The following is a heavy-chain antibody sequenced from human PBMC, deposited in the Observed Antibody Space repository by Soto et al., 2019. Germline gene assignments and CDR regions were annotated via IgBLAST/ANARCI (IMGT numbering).Heavy chain of an antibody. V-gene: IGHV4-39*01. J-gene: IGHJ4*02. D-gene: IGHD5-12*01. CDR3: ARGPHSGYDPLHS. CDR1: GGSFNTRTHY. Sequence: QLQLQESGPGLLKPSETLSLTCSVSGGSFNTRTHYCGWVRQPPGKGLEWIGSIYYSGNTYYNPSLKSRVTISVDTYKNQMALTMTSVTAADAAVYYCARGPHSGYDPLHSWGQGTLVTVSS. CDR2: IYYSGNT.